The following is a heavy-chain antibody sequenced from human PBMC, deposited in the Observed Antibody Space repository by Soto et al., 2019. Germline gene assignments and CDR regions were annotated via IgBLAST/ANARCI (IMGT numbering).Heavy chain of an antibody. Sequence: QVQLVQSGAEVKKPGASVKVSCKASGYTFTSYGISWVRQAPGQGLEWMGWISAYNGNTNYAQKLQGRVTMTTDTSTSTAYMELRSLRSDDTAMYYCARDRSTVTTLWLLSYYYGMDVWGQGTTVTVSS. CDR3: ARDRSTVTTLWLLSYYYGMDV. J-gene: IGHJ6*02. D-gene: IGHD4-17*01. CDR2: ISAYNGNT. V-gene: IGHV1-18*01. CDR1: GYTFTSYG.